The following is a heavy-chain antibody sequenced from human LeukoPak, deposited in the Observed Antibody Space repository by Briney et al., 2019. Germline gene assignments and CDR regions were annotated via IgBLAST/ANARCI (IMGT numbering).Heavy chain of an antibody. D-gene: IGHD3-10*01. Sequence: SETLSLTCTVSGGSISSSTYYWGWIRQPPGKGLEWTGSIYYSGSTYYNPSLKSRVTISVDTSKNQFSLKVSSVTAADTAVYYCASTPSGSGYYYYYYMDVWGKGTTVTVSS. J-gene: IGHJ6*03. CDR2: IYYSGST. V-gene: IGHV4-39*01. CDR1: GGSISSSTYY. CDR3: ASTPSGSGYYYYYYMDV.